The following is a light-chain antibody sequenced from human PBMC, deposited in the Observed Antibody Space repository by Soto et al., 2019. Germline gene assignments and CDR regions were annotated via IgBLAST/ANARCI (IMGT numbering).Light chain of an antibody. V-gene: IGKV1-33*01. CDR1: QDIRNY. CDR3: QHYDHLPPLS. Sequence: DIQMTQSPSSQSASVGDRVTITCQASQDIRNYLNWYQQKPGKAPNLLIYDASNLRAGVPSRFSGSGSGTEFTFTISSLQPEDIATYYCQHYDHLPPLSFGGGTKVEIK. J-gene: IGKJ4*01. CDR2: DAS.